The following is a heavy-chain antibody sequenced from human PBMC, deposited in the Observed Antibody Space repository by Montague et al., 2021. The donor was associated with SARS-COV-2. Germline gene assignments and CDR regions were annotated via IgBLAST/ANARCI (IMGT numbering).Heavy chain of an antibody. CDR3: ARDHYDILTGYYNWFDP. CDR1: GFSLSTSGMC. V-gene: IGHV2-70*11. D-gene: IGHD3-9*01. J-gene: IGHJ5*02. Sequence: ALVKPTQTLTLTCTFSGFSLSTSGMCVSWIRQPPGKALEWLARIDWDDDKYYSTSLKTRLTISKDTSKNQVVLTMTNMDPVDTATYYCARDHYDILTGYYNWFDPWGQGTLVTVSS. CDR2: IDWDDDK.